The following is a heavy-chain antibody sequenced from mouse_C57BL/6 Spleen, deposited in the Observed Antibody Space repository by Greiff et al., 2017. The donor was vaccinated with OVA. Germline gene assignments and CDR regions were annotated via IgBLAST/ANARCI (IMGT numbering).Heavy chain of an antibody. D-gene: IGHD3-3*01. J-gene: IGHJ3*01. CDR2: INPNNGGT. CDR1: GYTFTDYY. Sequence: EVQLQQSGPELVKPGASVKISCKASGYTFTDYYMNWVKQSHGKSLEWIGDINPNNGGTSYNQKFKGKATLTVDKSSSTAYMELRSLTSEDSAVYYCAREGAWFAYWGQGTLDTVSA. CDR3: AREGAWFAY. V-gene: IGHV1-26*01.